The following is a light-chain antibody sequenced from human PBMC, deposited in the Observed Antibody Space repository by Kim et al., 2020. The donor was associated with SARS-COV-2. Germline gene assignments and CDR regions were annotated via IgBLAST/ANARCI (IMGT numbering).Light chain of an antibody. V-gene: IGLV3-9*01. CDR2: RDD. CDR1: NIGTYN. Sequence: SYELTQPLSVSVALGQTASITCGGNNIGTYNVHWYQLKPGQAPVMVIYRDDNRPSGIPERFSGSNSGHTATLTIRRAQSGDEADYYCQVWTSNTAVFGTG. J-gene: IGLJ1*01. CDR3: QVWTSNTAV.